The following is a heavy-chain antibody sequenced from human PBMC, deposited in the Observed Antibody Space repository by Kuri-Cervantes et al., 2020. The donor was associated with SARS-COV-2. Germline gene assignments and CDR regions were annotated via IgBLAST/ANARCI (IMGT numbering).Heavy chain of an antibody. Sequence: GESLKISCTASGFTFSNYAIHWVRQAPGKGPEWVAVLSYDGSTKYYADSVKGRFTISRDNAKNMLFLQTNSLRAEDTAVYYCVRDGDHWNFDYWGQGTLVTVSS. J-gene: IGHJ4*02. D-gene: IGHD1-1*01. CDR2: LSYDGSTK. CDR3: VRDGDHWNFDY. V-gene: IGHV3-30*07. CDR1: GFTFSNYA.